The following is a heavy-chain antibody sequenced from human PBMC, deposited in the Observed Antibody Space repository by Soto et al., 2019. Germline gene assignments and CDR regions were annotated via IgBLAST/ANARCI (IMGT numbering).Heavy chain of an antibody. CDR1: GGSIXXXXXX. CDR2: IYYSGST. D-gene: IGHD3-3*01. J-gene: IGHJ5*02. V-gene: IGHV4-30-4*08. CDR3: XRWWSGSRQGFDP. Sequence: QVQLQESGPGLVKPSQTLSLTCTVSGGSIXXXXXXWSWXRQHPGKGLEWIGYIYYSGSTYYNPXXXXXXXXXXXXXXXXXXXXXXXXXXXDXXXXXXXRWWSGSRQGFDPWGQVTLVTISS.